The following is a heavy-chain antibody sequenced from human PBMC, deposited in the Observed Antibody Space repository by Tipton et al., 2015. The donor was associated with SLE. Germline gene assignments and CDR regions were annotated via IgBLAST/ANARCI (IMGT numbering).Heavy chain of an antibody. D-gene: IGHD6-19*01. V-gene: IGHV4-59*11. J-gene: IGHJ3*02. Sequence: TLSLTCTVSGGSISSHYWSWIRQPPGKGLEWIGYIYYSGSTYYNPSLKSRVTISVDTSKNQFSLKLSSVTAADTAVYYCARGLGGWYGGAFAIWGQGTMVTVSS. CDR1: GGSISSHY. CDR2: IYYSGST. CDR3: ARGLGGWYGGAFAI.